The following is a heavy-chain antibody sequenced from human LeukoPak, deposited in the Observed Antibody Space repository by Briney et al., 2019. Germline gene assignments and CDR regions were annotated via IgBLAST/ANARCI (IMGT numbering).Heavy chain of an antibody. Sequence: GSLRPSCAASGFTVGSNYMSWVRQAPGEGLEWVPVIYSGGSTYYADSVKGRFTISRDNSKNTLYLQMDSLRAEDTAVYYCARENYGDYVSYYGMDVWGQGTTVTVSS. V-gene: IGHV3-66*01. CDR2: IYSGGST. CDR3: ARENYGDYVSYYGMDV. J-gene: IGHJ6*02. D-gene: IGHD4-17*01. CDR1: GFTVGSNY.